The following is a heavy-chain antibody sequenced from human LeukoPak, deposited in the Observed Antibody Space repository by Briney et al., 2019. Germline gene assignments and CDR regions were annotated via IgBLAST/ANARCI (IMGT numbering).Heavy chain of an antibody. Sequence: GGSLRLSCAASGFSFSSYWMSWVRQAPGKGLEWVAKINQDGSEKYYVDSMKGRVTISRDNAKKSLYLQMDSLRDEDTAVYYCARDTAGFDYWAREPRSPSPQ. V-gene: IGHV3-7*03. CDR2: INQDGSEK. CDR1: GFSFSSYW. J-gene: IGHJ4*02. D-gene: IGHD3-10*01. CDR3: ARDTAGFDY.